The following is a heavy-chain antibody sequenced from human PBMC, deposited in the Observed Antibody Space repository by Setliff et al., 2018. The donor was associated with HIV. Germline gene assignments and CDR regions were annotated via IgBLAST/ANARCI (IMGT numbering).Heavy chain of an antibody. Sequence: NPSETLSLTCTVSGASISSHYWSWIRQSPGKELEWIGRIYTSGSTKYNPSLESRVTISVDTSKNQFSLRLSSVTAADTAVYYCARSPLYSGYERYYFDYWGQGTLVTVSS. CDR1: GASISSHY. CDR3: ARSPLYSGYERYYFDY. V-gene: IGHV4-4*08. D-gene: IGHD5-12*01. J-gene: IGHJ4*02. CDR2: IYTSGST.